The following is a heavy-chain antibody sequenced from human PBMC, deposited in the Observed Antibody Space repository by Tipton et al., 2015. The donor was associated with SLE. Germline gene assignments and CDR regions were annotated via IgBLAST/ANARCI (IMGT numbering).Heavy chain of an antibody. V-gene: IGHV1-46*01. J-gene: IGHJ4*02. CDR3: ARVTVFGEVIFGFDY. CDR2: IDPSGGRT. CDR1: GYTFTNYY. Sequence: QVQLVQSGAEVKKPGASVKVSCKASGYTFTNYYMLWVRQAPGQGLEWMGIIDPSGGRTSYPQKFQGRVTMTRDTSTSTVYMELNSLRSEDTAVYYCARVTVFGEVIFGFDYWGQGTLVTVSS. D-gene: IGHD3-3*01.